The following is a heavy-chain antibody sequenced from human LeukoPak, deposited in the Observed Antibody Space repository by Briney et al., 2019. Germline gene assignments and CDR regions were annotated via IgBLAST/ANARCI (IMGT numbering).Heavy chain of an antibody. D-gene: IGHD1-26*01. CDR2: INTNTGNP. CDR3: ARTGQQGSYYYFQH. J-gene: IGHJ1*01. CDR1: GYTFTGYY. Sequence: ASVKVSCKASGYTFTGYYMHWVRQAPGQGLEWMGWINTNTGNPTFAQGFTGRFVFSLDTSVSTSYLQISSLQAEDTAVYYCARTGQQGSYYYFQHWGQGTLVTVSS. V-gene: IGHV7-4-1*02.